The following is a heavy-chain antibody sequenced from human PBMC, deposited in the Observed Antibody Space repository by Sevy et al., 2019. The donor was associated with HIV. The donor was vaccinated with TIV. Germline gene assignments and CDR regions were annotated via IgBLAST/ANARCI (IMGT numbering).Heavy chain of an antibody. CDR3: ASGSRLTDV. CDR1: GFTFSSYW. D-gene: IGHD3-16*01. V-gene: IGHV3-7*01. J-gene: IGHJ6*04. Sequence: GGSLRLSCAASGFTFSSYWMSWVRQAPGKGLEWVTKIKEDGSEKQCVDSVKGRFTISRDNAKNSLYLQMNSLRAEDTAVYYCASGSRLTDVWGKGTTVTVSS. CDR2: IKEDGSEK.